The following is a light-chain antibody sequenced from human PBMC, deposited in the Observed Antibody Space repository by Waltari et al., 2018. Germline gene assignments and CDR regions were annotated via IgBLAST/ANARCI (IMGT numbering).Light chain of an antibody. V-gene: IGLV7-43*01. Sequence: QTVVTQEPSLTMSPGGTVTLTCASSSGPVTNRSFPNWFQQKPGQAPRPLIYSTNNKHSWTPARFSGSLLGGRAALTLSGVRPEDEADYYCLLYYGDSGVFGGGTKLTVL. CDR3: LLYYGDSGV. CDR2: STN. CDR1: SGPVTNRSF. J-gene: IGLJ3*02.